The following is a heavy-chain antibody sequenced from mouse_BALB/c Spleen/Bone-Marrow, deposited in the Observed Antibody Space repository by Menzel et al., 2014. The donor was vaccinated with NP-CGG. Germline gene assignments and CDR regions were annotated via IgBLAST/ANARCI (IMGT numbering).Heavy chain of an antibody. CDR3: ARRAARATGFAY. V-gene: IGHV14-3*02. CDR1: GFNIKDTH. Sequence: VQLQQSGAELVKPGASVKLSCTASGFNIKDTHMHWVKQRPEQGLEWIGRIDPANGNTKYDPKFQGKATITADTSSNTAYLQLSSLTSEDTAVYYCARRAARATGFAYWGQGTLVTVSA. J-gene: IGHJ3*01. CDR2: IDPANGNT. D-gene: IGHD3-1*01.